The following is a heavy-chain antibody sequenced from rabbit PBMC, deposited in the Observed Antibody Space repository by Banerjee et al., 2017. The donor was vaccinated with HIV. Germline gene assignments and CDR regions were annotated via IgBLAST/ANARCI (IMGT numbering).Heavy chain of an antibody. CDR2: IYAGSSGST. J-gene: IGHJ4*01. V-gene: IGHV1S45*01. D-gene: IGHD6-1*01. CDR1: GFSFGSSYF. CDR3: ARSVMLLGRFNL. Sequence: QEQLEESGGDLVKPGASLTLTCTASGFSFGSSYFMCWVRQAPGKGLEWIACIYAGSSGSTYYASWAKGRFTGSKTSSTTVTLQMTSLTAADTATYFCARSVMLLGRFNLWGPGTLVTVS.